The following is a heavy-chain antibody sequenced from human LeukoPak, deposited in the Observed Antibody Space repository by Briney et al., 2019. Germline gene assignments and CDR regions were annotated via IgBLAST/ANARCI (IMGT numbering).Heavy chain of an antibody. Sequence: ASVKVSCKASAYTFTGYYMHWVRQAPGQGLEWMGWINPDSGGTNYAQKFQGRVTMTRDTSISTAYMEVSRLRSDDTAVYYCARRGVATRDFDYWGQGTLVTVSS. CDR1: AYTFTGYY. D-gene: IGHD5-12*01. V-gene: IGHV1-2*02. J-gene: IGHJ4*02. CDR3: ARRGVATRDFDY. CDR2: INPDSGGT.